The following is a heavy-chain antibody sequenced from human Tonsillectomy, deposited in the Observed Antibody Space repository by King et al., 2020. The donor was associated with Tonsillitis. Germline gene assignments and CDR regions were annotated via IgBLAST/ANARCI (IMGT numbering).Heavy chain of an antibody. CDR3: AAVGTGYDRTFDY. CDR2: IFYSGST. CDR1: GGSIFSYY. J-gene: IGHJ4*02. Sequence: QLQESGPGLVKPSETLSLTCTVSGGSIFSYYWSWIRQPPGKGLEWIGYIFYSGSTNYNPSLKSRVTISVDTSKNQFSLKLSSVTAADTAVYYCAAVGTGYDRTFDYWGQGTLVTVSS. V-gene: IGHV4-59*01. D-gene: IGHD6-13*01.